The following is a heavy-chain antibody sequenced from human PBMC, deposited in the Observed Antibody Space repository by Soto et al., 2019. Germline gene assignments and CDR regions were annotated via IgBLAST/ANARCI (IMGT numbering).Heavy chain of an antibody. CDR2: IYYSGST. D-gene: IGHD7-27*01. CDR3: ARASWAHPFDY. J-gene: IGHJ4*02. CDR1: GGSISSGDYY. Sequence: TSETLSLTCTVSGGSISSGDYYWSWIRQPPGKGLEWIGYIYYSGSTYYNPSLKSRVTISVDTSKNQFSLKLSSVTAADTAVYYCARASWAHPFDYWGQGTLVTVSS. V-gene: IGHV4-30-4*01.